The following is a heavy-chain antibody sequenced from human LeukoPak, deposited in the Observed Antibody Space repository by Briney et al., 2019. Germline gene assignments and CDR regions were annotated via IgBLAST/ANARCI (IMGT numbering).Heavy chain of an antibody. CDR2: IYHSGST. J-gene: IGHJ4*02. D-gene: IGHD2-8*02. CDR1: GYSISSGYY. CDR3: ARHMRYSGTGFDY. V-gene: IGHV4-38-2*02. Sequence: KTSETLSLTCTVSGYSISSGYYWGWIRQPPGKGLEWIGSIYHSGSTYYNPSLKSRVTISVDTSNNQFSLKLSSVTAADTAVYYCARHMRYSGTGFDYWGQGTLVTVSS.